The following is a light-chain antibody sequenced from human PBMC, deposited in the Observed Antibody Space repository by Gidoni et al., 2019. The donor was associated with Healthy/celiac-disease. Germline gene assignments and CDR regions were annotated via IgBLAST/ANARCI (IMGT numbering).Light chain of an antibody. V-gene: IGLV2-14*01. CDR3: SSYTSSSTRV. CDR1: SSDVGGYNY. J-gene: IGLJ2*01. CDR2: AVS. Sequence: QSALTQPASVSVSPGQSSTISCTGTSSDVGGYNYVPWYQQHPGKAPKLMIYAVSNRPSGVSNRFSGSKSGNTASLTISGLQAEDEADYYCSSYTSSSTRVFGGGTKLTVL.